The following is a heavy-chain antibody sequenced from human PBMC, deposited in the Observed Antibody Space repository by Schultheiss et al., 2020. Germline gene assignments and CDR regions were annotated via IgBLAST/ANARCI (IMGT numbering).Heavy chain of an antibody. V-gene: IGHV4-59*08. CDR3: ARVRVEMATNDAFDI. Sequence: SETLSLTCAVYGGSFSGYYWSWIRQPPGKGLEWIGYIYYSGSTYYNPSLKSRVTISVDTSKNQFSLKLSSVTAADTAVYYCARVRVEMATNDAFDIWGQGTMVTVSS. CDR2: IYYSGST. J-gene: IGHJ3*02. D-gene: IGHD5-24*01. CDR1: GGSFSGYY.